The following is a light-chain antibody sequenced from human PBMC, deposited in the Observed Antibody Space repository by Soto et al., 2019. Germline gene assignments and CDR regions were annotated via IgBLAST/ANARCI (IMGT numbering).Light chain of an antibody. CDR3: QQSYSMPWT. CDR1: QSISSY. Sequence: IQMTQSPSSLSASVGDRVTITCRASQSISSYLNWYQQKPGKAPNLLIYAASSLQSGVPSRFSGSGSGTDFTLTINSLQPEDFATYYCQQSYSMPWTFGQGTKVEI. CDR2: AAS. V-gene: IGKV1-39*01. J-gene: IGKJ1*01.